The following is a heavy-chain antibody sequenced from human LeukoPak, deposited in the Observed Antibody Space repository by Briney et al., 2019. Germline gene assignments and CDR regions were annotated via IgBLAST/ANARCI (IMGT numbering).Heavy chain of an antibody. J-gene: IGHJ5*02. D-gene: IGHD2-2*02. CDR2: IYYSGST. Sequence: PSETLSLTRTVSGGSISSGGYYWSWIRQHPGKGLEWIGYIYYSGSTYYNPSLKSRVTISVDTSKNQFSLKLSSVTAADTAVYYCTRGRRGYCSSTSCYTWFDPWGQGTLVTVSS. CDR1: GGSISSGGYY. CDR3: TRGRRGYCSSTSCYTWFDP. V-gene: IGHV4-31*03.